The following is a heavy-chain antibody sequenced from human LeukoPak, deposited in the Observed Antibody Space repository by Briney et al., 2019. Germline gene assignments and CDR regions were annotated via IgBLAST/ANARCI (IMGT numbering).Heavy chain of an antibody. CDR3: ARTRGPLLPES. CDR2: ISWNSGSI. V-gene: IGHV3-9*01. J-gene: IGHJ1*01. D-gene: IGHD3-22*01. CDR1: GFTFDDYA. Sequence: SLRLSCAASGFTFDDYAMHWVRQAPGKGLEWVSGISWNSGSIGYADSVKGRFTISRDNAKNSLFLQMNSVRAEDTAVYLCARTRGPLLPESWGQGTLVTVSS.